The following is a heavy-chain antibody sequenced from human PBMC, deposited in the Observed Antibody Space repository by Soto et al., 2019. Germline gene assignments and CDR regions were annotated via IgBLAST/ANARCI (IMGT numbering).Heavy chain of an antibody. J-gene: IGHJ6*02. V-gene: IGHV5-51*01. CDR1: GYSFTTYW. Sequence: GESLKISCKGSGYSFTTYWIGWVRRMPGKGLEWMGIIYPGDSDTRYSPSFQGQVTISADKSISTAYLQWSSLKASDTAIYYCARVASTGTKNYHYFYYGMDVWGQGTMVTVSS. CDR3: ARVASTGTKNYHYFYYGMDV. D-gene: IGHD6-13*01. CDR2: IYPGDSDT.